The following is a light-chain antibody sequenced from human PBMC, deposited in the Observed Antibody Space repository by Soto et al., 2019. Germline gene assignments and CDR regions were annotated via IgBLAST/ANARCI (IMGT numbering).Light chain of an antibody. CDR3: QQYGGSPGCT. J-gene: IGKJ2*02. CDR2: GAS. Sequence: EIVLTQSPGTLSLSPGERATLSCSASQSVSSSYLAWYQRKPGQAPRLLIYGASSRATGIPDRFSGSGSGTDFTLTNRRLEPEDFAVYYCQQYGGSPGCTFGQGTKLEIK. CDR1: QSVSSSY. V-gene: IGKV3-20*01.